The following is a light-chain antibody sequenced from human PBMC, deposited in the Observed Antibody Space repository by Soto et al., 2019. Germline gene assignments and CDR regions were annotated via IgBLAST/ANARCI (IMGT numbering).Light chain of an antibody. J-gene: IGKJ1*01. CDR3: QQYHNSILM. V-gene: IGKV3-15*01. CDR2: GAS. Sequence: EIVMTQSPATLSVSPGEGATLSCRASQSVSSKLAWYQQKPGQAPRLLIYGASTRATGIPARFSGSGSGTEFTLIISSLQSEDSAVYYCQQYHNSILMFGQGTKVDIK. CDR1: QSVSSK.